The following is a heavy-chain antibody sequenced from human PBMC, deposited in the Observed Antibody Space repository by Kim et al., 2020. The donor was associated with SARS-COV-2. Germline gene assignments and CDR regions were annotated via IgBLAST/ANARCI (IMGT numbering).Heavy chain of an antibody. CDR3: ARVGWGSTWLIEY. Sequence: NYAQKVKGGVTMTRDTSISTAYMELSRLRSDDTAVYYCARVGWGSTWLIEYWGQGTLVTVSS. V-gene: IGHV1-2*02. D-gene: IGHD6-13*01. J-gene: IGHJ4*02.